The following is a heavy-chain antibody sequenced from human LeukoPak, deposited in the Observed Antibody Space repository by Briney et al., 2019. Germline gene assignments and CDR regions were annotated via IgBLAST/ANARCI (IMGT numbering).Heavy chain of an antibody. CDR1: GFTFSSYG. CDR3: ASIFWGYCSSTSCYVDY. J-gene: IGHJ4*02. CDR2: ISYDGSNE. D-gene: IGHD2-2*01. Sequence: GRSLRLSCAASGFTFSSYGMHWVRQAPGKGLEWVAVISYDGSNEYYADSVKGRFTISRDNSKNTLYLQMSSLRPEDTAVYYCASIFWGYCSSTSCYVDYWGQGTLVSVSS. V-gene: IGHV3-30*03.